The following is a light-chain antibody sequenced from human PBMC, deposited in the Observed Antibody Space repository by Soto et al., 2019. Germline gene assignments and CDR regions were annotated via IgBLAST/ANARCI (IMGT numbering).Light chain of an antibody. CDR1: SSNIGSNV. J-gene: IGLJ3*02. Sequence: QSVLTQPPSASGTPGQRVTISCSGSSSNIGSNVVNWYQQLPGTAPKLLIYSNNQRPSGVPDRFSGSKYGTSASLAISGLQSEDEADYYCETWDDSLNGPVFGGGTKLTVL. CDR2: SNN. CDR3: ETWDDSLNGPV. V-gene: IGLV1-44*01.